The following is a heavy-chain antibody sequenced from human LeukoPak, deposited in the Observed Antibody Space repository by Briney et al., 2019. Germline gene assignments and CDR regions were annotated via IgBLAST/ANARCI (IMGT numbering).Heavy chain of an antibody. V-gene: IGHV4-39*01. Sequence: PSETLSLTCTVSGASFSGTTYYWAWIRQPPGKGLEWIGSIYFSETKYNPSPKSRITISGDTSKNQFSLKLSSVTAADTAVYYCASPSKLVISRGGFDIWGQGTMVTVSA. CDR1: GASFSGTTYY. D-gene: IGHD3-22*01. CDR3: ASPSKLVISRGGFDI. J-gene: IGHJ3*02. CDR2: IYFSET.